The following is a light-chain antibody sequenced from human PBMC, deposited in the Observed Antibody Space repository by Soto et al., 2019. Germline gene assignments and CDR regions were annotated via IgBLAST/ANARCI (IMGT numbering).Light chain of an antibody. V-gene: IGKV3-11*01. Sequence: EIVLTQSPATLSLAPGNRATLSCRARQSVSGSLAWYQQKPGQAPRLLIYDASNRATGIPARFSGSGSGTDCTLTITSQEPEDLAVYYCQKRSNWPSTFGGGTKVEI. CDR1: QSVSGS. J-gene: IGKJ4*01. CDR2: DAS. CDR3: QKRSNWPST.